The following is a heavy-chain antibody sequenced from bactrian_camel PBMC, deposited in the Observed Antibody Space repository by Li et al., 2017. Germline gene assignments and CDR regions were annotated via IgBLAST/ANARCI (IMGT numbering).Heavy chain of an antibody. Sequence: VQLVESGGGLVQPGGSLRLSCAASGFTFSSYAMSWVRQAPGKGPEWVSAIKGGGGKTYYADSVKGRFTISRDNAKNTLYLRLNSLKTEDTALYYCATNGGKYWGRGTQVTVS. CDR1: GFTFSSYA. V-gene: IGHV3S31*01. CDR2: IKGGGGKT. J-gene: IGHJ4*01. CDR3: ATNGGKY.